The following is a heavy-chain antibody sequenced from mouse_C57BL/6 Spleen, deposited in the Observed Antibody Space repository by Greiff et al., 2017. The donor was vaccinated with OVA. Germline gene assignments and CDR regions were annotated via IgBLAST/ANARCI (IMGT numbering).Heavy chain of an antibody. CDR1: GYTFTSYW. J-gene: IGHJ2*01. CDR3: ARGGRLLYYFDY. CDR2: IDPSDSYT. V-gene: IGHV1-69*01. Sequence: QVQLQQPGAELVMPGASVKLSCKASGYTFTSYWMHWVKQRPGQGLEWIGEIDPSDSYTNYNQKFKGKSTLTVDKSSSTAYMQLSSLTSEDSAVYDCARGGRLLYYFDYWGQGTTLTVSS. D-gene: IGHD3-3*01.